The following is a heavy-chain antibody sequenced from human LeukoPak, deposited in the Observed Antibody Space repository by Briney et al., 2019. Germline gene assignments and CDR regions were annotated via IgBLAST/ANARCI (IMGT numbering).Heavy chain of an antibody. CDR3: ARGTTVLKTFDY. Sequence: SETLSLTCTVSGGSISSGSYYWSWIRQPAGKGLEWIGRIYTSGSTNYNPSLKSRVTISVDTSKNQFFLKLSSVTAADTAVYYCARGTTVLKTFDYWDQGTLVTVSS. D-gene: IGHD4-17*01. CDR1: GGSISSGSYY. V-gene: IGHV4-61*02. CDR2: IYTSGST. J-gene: IGHJ4*02.